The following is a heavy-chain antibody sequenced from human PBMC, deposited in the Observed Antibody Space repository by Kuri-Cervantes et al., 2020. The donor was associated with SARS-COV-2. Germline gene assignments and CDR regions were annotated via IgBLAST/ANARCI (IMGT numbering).Heavy chain of an antibody. CDR1: GYTFTSYD. Sequence: ASVKVSCKASGYTFTSYDINWVRQATGQGLEWMGWMNPNSGNTGCAQKFQGRVTMTRNTSISTAYMELSSLRSEDTAVYYCATEKQQGYYYYGMDVWGQGTTVTVSS. V-gene: IGHV1-8*01. D-gene: IGHD6-13*01. CDR3: ATEKQQGYYYYGMDV. CDR2: MNPNSGNT. J-gene: IGHJ6*02.